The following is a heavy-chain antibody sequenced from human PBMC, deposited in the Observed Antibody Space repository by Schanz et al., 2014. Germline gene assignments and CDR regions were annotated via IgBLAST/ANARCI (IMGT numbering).Heavy chain of an antibody. CDR3: ARDHTTESYFSAGPHNDY. Sequence: QVQLVESGGGVVQPGRSLRLSCAASGFTFSSYGMHWVRQAPGKGLEWVAVIWYDGSNKYYADSVKGRFTISRDNSKNALCLQMNSLRAEDTAVYYCARDHTTESYFSAGPHNDYCGQGPLLNVSS. V-gene: IGHV3-33*01. D-gene: IGHD1-26*01. CDR1: GFTFSSYG. CDR2: IWYDGSNK. J-gene: IGHJ4*02.